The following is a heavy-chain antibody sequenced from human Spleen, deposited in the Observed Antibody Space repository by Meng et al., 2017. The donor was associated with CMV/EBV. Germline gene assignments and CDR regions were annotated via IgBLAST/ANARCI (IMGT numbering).Heavy chain of an antibody. Sequence: CAASGFTFSDYYMTWIRQAPGKGPEWISYISISGPKHYADSVRGRFTISRDNAKNSLYLQMNSLRVEDTAVYYCARDEYSSSYYFDYWGQGTLVTVSS. CDR1: GFTFSDYY. CDR2: ISISGPK. J-gene: IGHJ4*02. CDR3: ARDEYSSSYYFDY. V-gene: IGHV3-11*04. D-gene: IGHD6-6*01.